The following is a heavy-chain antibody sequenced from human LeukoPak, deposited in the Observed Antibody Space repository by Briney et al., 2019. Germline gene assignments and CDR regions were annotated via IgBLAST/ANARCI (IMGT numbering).Heavy chain of an antibody. CDR3: AKRYFGNYYFDF. CDR1: GFTFSNYA. J-gene: IGHJ4*02. CDR2: IHCDGTT. D-gene: IGHD3-9*01. Sequence: GGSLRLSFAASGFTFSNYAMSWVRQAPGKGLEWVSGIHCDGTTYYAHSVKGRFTISRDNSKNTLYLQMKSLTAEDTAIYYCAKRYFGNYYFDFWGQGTLVTVSS. V-gene: IGHV3-23*01.